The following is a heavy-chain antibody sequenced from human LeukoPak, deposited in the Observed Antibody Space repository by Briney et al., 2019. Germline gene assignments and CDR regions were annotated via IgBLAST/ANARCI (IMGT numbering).Heavy chain of an antibody. V-gene: IGHV3-23*01. CDR1: GFTFSSYA. CDR2: ISGSGGST. D-gene: IGHD2-2*01. J-gene: IGHJ4*02. CDR3: AKVRLPAATGDAFDY. Sequence: GGSLRLSCAASGFTFSSYAMSWDRQAPGKGLEWVSAISGSGGSTYYADSVKGRFTISRDNSKNTLYLQMNSLRAEDTAVYYCAKVRLPAATGDAFDYWGQGTLVTVSS.